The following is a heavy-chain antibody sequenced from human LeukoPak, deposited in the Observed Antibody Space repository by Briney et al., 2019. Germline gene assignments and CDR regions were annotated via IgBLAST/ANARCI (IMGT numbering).Heavy chain of an antibody. CDR3: ARHYGP. D-gene: IGHD3-10*01. Sequence: SDTLSHTCTVSGGSIRSIYYYWGWIRRPPGKGLEWIGSIYDSGSTYYNPSLKSRVTVSVDTSKNQFSLKLNSVTAADMAVYYCARHYGPWGQGTLVTVSS. V-gene: IGHV4-39*01. CDR2: IYDSGST. J-gene: IGHJ5*02. CDR1: GGSIRSIYYY.